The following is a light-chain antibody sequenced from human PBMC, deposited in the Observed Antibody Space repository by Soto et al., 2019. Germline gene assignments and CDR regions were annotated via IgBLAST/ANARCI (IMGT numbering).Light chain of an antibody. Sequence: EIVMTQSPATLSVSPGERATLSCRASQSVNSHLAWYQQKPGQAPRLLIYGASTRATGIPARFSGSGSGTEFTLAISSLQSEDFAVHYCQQYNNWPPITFGQGTRLEIK. CDR2: GAS. CDR3: QQYNNWPPIT. V-gene: IGKV3-15*01. CDR1: QSVNSH. J-gene: IGKJ5*01.